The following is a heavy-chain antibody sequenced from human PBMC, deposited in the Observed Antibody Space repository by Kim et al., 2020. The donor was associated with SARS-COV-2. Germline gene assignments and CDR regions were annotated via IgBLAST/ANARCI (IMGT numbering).Heavy chain of an antibody. Sequence: GGSLRLSCETSGFTFNSYAMSWVRQAPGKGPEWIAYVGRSAARTYYAASVKGRFIISRDSATNSIHLQMDSLRAEDTALYYCSRDHPSEGDPPLYSWG. CDR3: SRDHPSEGDPPLYS. V-gene: IGHV3-48*03. J-gene: IGHJ5*01. CDR2: VGRSAART. D-gene: IGHD3-16*01. CDR1: GFTFNSYA.